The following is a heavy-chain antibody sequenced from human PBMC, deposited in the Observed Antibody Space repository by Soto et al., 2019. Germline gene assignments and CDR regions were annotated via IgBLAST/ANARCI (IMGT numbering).Heavy chain of an antibody. J-gene: IGHJ4*02. V-gene: IGHV4-31*03. Sequence: SETLSLTCTVSGGSISSGGYYWSWIRQHPGKGLEWIGYIYYSGSTYYNPSLKVRVTISVDTSKNQFSLKLSSVTAADTAVYYCARYGVRGVIIPFDYWGQGTLVTVSS. CDR3: ARYGVRGVIIPFDY. CDR2: IYYSGST. CDR1: GGSISSGGYY. D-gene: IGHD3-10*01.